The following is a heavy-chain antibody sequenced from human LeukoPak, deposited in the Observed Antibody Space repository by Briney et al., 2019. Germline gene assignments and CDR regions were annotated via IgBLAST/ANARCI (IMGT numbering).Heavy chain of an antibody. CDR1: GGSISSYY. D-gene: IGHD4-17*01. Sequence: SETLSLTCTVSGGSISSYYWSWIRQPPGKGLEWIGYIYYSGSTNYNPSLKSRVTIALDTSKNQFSLKLSSVTAADTAVYYCARQGAYGPPYYYYMDVWGKGTTVTVSS. V-gene: IGHV4-59*01. CDR2: IYYSGST. CDR3: ARQGAYGPPYYYYMDV. J-gene: IGHJ6*03.